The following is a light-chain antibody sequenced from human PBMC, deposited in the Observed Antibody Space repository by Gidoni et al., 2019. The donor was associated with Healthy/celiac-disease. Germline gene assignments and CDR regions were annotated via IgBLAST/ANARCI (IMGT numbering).Light chain of an antibody. V-gene: IGKV3-20*01. CDR3: QQYGSSPET. Sequence: VLTTSPGTLSLSTGERATLSCSASHSVSSSYLAWYQQKPGQAPRLLIYGASSRATGIPDRFSGSGSGTDFTLTISRLEPEDFAVYYCQQYGSSPETFGQGTKVEIK. CDR2: GAS. J-gene: IGKJ1*01. CDR1: HSVSSSY.